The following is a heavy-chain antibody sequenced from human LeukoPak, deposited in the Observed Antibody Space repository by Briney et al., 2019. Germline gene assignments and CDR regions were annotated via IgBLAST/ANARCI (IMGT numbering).Heavy chain of an antibody. CDR3: ARGGSSWDFAFDI. Sequence: GGSLRLSCAASGFRFSNAWMSWVRQAPGKGLEWVGRTKRKSDGGTTDYAAPVKGRFAISRDDSKNTLYLQMNSLKSEDTAVYYCARGGSSWDFAFDIWGQGTMVTVSS. CDR2: TKRKSDGGTT. J-gene: IGHJ3*02. V-gene: IGHV3-15*01. CDR1: GFRFSNAW. D-gene: IGHD6-13*01.